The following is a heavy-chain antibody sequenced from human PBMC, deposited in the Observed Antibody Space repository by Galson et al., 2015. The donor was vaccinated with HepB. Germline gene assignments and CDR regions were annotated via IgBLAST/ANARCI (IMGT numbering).Heavy chain of an antibody. CDR2: IYSGGST. D-gene: IGHD6-19*01. Sequence: SLRLSCAVSGFTVSSHYMSWVRQAPGKGPEWVSVIYSGGSTYYTDSVQGRFTISRDNSKNTLYLQMNSLRAEDTALYYCARVWQWVASRKFYYYYMDVWGKGTTVTVSS. CDR1: GFTVSSHY. V-gene: IGHV3-53*01. CDR3: ARVWQWVASRKFYYYYMDV. J-gene: IGHJ6*03.